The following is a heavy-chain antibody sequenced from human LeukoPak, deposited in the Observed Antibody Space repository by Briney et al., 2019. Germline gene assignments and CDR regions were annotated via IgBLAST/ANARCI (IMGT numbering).Heavy chain of an antibody. Sequence: GGSLRLSCTDSGFTFSSHDMNWVRQAPGKGLEWVSYISSGGYTTRYADSVKGRFTISRDNAKNSLYLPMNSLKAEDTAVYYCAREGSSYAPSEPFYFDYWGQGTLVTVSS. J-gene: IGHJ4*02. V-gene: IGHV3-48*03. CDR2: ISSGGYTT. CDR1: GFTFSSHD. CDR3: AREGSSYAPSEPFYFDY. D-gene: IGHD3-10*01.